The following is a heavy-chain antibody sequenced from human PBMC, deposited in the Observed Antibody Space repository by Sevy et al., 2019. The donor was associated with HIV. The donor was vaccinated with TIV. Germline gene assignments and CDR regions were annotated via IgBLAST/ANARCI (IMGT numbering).Heavy chain of an antibody. J-gene: IGHJ6*02. CDR2: IGTAGDT. D-gene: IGHD3-22*01. V-gene: IGHV3-13*01. CDR3: ARVSRYYDSSGSYYSYYGMDV. CDR1: GFTFSGYD. Sequence: GGSLRLSCAASGFTFSGYDMHWVRQSTGKGLEWVSAIGTAGDTYYPGSVKGRFPISRENVKNSLYLQMNSLRAGDTAVYYCARVSRYYDSSGSYYSYYGMDVWGQGTTVTVSS.